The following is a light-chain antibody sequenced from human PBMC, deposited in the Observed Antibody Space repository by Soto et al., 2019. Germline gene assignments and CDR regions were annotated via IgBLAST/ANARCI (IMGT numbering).Light chain of an antibody. V-gene: IGKV1-39*01. CDR3: QQSYSTPWT. CDR2: AAS. CDR1: QSISSY. J-gene: IGKJ1*01. Sequence: IQMTQSPSSLSASVGDRVTITCRASQSISSYLNWYQQKPGKAPKLLIYAASSLQSGVPSRFSGTGSFTYFTLTISSLQPEDFETYYCQQSYSTPWTVGQGTQADIK.